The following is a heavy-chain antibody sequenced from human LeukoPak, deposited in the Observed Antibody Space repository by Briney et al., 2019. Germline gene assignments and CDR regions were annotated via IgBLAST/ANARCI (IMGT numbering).Heavy chain of an antibody. V-gene: IGHV1-69*06. CDR2: IIPIFGTA. CDR3: ARDRTATGTTGFDY. Sequence: SVKVSCKASGGTFSSYAISWVRQAPGQGLEWMGGIIPIFGTANYAQRFQGRVTITADKSTSTAYMELSSLRSEDTAVYYCARDRTATGTTGFDYWGQGTLVTVSS. CDR1: GGTFSSYA. D-gene: IGHD1-1*01. J-gene: IGHJ4*02.